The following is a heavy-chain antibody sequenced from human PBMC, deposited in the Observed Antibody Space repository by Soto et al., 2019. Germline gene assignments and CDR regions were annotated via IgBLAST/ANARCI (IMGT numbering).Heavy chain of an antibody. CDR1: GGSISSGDYY. CDR3: ARSKSSGYDCDY. CDR2: IYYSGST. V-gene: IGHV4-30-4*01. Sequence: SETLSLTCTVSGGSISSGDYYWSWIRQPPGKGLEWIGYIYYSGSTYYNPSLKSRVTISVDTSKNQFSLKLSSVTAADTAVYYCARSKSSGYDCDYWGQGTLVIVSS. J-gene: IGHJ4*02. D-gene: IGHD5-12*01.